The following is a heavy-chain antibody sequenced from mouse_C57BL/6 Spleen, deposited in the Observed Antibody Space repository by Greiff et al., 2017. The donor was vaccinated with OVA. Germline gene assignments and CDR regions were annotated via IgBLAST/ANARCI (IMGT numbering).Heavy chain of an antibody. J-gene: IGHJ2*01. Sequence: EVQLQQSGPVLVKPGASVTMSCKASGYTFTDYYMNWVKQSHGKSLEWIGVINPYNGGTSYNQKFKGKATLTVDKSSSTAYMELNSLTSEDSAVYYCAREGTGTPYFDYWGQGTTLTVSS. V-gene: IGHV1-19*01. CDR2: INPYNGGT. CDR1: GYTFTDYY. D-gene: IGHD4-1*01. CDR3: AREGTGTPYFDY.